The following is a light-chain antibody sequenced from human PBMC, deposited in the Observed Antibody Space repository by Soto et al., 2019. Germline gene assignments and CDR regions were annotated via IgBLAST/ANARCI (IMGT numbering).Light chain of an antibody. Sequence: QAVVTQSPSASASLGASVKLTCTLSSAHSSYAIAWHQQQPDKGPRFLMTLNTDGSHIKGDGIPDRFSGSRSGAERYLTISSLQSEDEADYYCQTWGTGAWVFGGGTKLTVL. J-gene: IGLJ3*02. CDR1: SAHSSYA. CDR2: LNTDGSH. CDR3: QTWGTGAWV. V-gene: IGLV4-69*01.